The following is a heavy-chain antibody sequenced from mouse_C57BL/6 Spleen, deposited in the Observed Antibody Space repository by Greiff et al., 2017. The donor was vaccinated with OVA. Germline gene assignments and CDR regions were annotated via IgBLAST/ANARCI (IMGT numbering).Heavy chain of an antibody. J-gene: IGHJ4*01. V-gene: IGHV1-4*01. CDR1: GYTFTSYT. Sequence: QVQLQQSGAELVRPGASVKMSCKASGYTFTSYTMHWVKQRPGQGLEWIGYIDPSSGYTKYNQKFKDKATLTAAKSSSTAYMQLSSLTSEDSAVYYCARDYGNYVYAMDYWGQGTSVTVSS. D-gene: IGHD2-1*01. CDR2: IDPSSGYT. CDR3: ARDYGNYVYAMDY.